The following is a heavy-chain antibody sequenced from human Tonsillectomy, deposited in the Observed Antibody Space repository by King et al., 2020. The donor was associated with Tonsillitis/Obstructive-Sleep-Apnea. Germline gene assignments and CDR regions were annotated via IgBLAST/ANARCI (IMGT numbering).Heavy chain of an antibody. V-gene: IGHV3-48*01. Sequence: VQLVESGGGLVQPGGSLRLSCAAPGFTFSAYSMSWVRQAPGEGLEWISFISTSGDTIYYADSVEGRLTISRDNAKNSLYLQMNSLRGEDTAVYYCARGYLSNSLDYWGQGTLVTVSS. D-gene: IGHD4-11*01. CDR2: ISTSGDTI. J-gene: IGHJ4*02. CDR3: ARGYLSNSLDY. CDR1: GFTFSAYS.